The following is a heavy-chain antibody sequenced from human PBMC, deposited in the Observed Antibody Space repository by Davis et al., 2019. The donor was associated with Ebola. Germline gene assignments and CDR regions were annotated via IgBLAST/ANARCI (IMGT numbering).Heavy chain of an antibody. CDR3: AKDRWIPPVGWFDP. CDR2: IRSKANSYAT. D-gene: IGHD5-12*01. J-gene: IGHJ5*02. V-gene: IGHV3-73*01. CDR1: GFTFSGSA. Sequence: PGGSLRLSCAASGFTFSGSAMHWVRQASGKGLEWVGRIRSKANSYATAYAASVKGRFTISRDDSKNTAYLQMNSLRAEDTAVYYCAKDRWIPPVGWFDPWGQGTLVTVSS.